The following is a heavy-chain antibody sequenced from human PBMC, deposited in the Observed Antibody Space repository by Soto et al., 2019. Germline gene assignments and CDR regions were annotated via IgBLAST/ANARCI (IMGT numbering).Heavy chain of an antibody. J-gene: IGHJ4*02. Sequence: GASVKVSCKASGGTFSSYAISWVRQAPGQGLEWMGGIIPIFGTANYAQKFQGRVTITADKSTSTAYMELSSLRSEDTAVYYCARAMVRGVIMAPPPYYFDYWGQGTLVTVSS. D-gene: IGHD3-10*01. CDR1: GGTFSSYA. V-gene: IGHV1-69*06. CDR2: IIPIFGTA. CDR3: ARAMVRGVIMAPPPYYFDY.